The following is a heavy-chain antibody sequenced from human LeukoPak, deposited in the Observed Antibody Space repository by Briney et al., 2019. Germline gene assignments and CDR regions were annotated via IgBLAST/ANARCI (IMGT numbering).Heavy chain of an antibody. CDR1: GFGFSTYW. V-gene: IGHV3-74*01. D-gene: IGHD4-23*01. CDR3: ARTSYGGNSPDWFDP. J-gene: IGHJ5*02. Sequence: GGSLRLSCAASGFGFSTYWMHWVRQAPGKGLVWGSRIHTDGSSTSYADSVKGRFTISRDNAKNTLYLQMNSLRVEDTAVYYCARTSYGGNSPDWFDPWGQGTLVTVSS. CDR2: IHTDGSST.